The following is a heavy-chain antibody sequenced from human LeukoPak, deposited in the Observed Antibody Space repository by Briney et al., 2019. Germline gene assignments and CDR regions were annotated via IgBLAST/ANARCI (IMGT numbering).Heavy chain of an antibody. V-gene: IGHV4-59*01. CDR1: GGSISSYY. J-gene: IGHJ4*02. CDR2: IYYSGST. D-gene: IGHD1-26*01. CDR3: ARGVGALGY. Sequence: TASETLSLTCTVSGGSISSYYWSWIRQPPGKGLEWIGYIYYSGSTNYNPSLKSRVTISVDTSKNQFSLKLSSVTAADTAVYYCARGVGALGYWGQGTLVTVSS.